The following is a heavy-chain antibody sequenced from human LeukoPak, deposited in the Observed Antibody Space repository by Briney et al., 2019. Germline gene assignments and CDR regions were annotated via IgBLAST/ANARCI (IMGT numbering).Heavy chain of an antibody. V-gene: IGHV4-34*01. CDR2: MIHTGSI. Sequence: PSETLSLTCAVFGGSFSDYSWNWIRQPPGKGLEWIGEMIHTGSINYNPSLKSRVTISVDTSKNQFSLNLTSVTAAGTAVYYCARGERYFNGVCFYWGQGTLVTVSS. CDR3: ARGERYFNGVCFY. CDR1: GGSFSDYS. J-gene: IGHJ4*02. D-gene: IGHD2-8*01.